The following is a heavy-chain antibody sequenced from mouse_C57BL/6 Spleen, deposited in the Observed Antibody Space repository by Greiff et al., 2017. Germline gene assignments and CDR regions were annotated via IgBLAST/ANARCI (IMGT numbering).Heavy chain of an antibody. CDR2: IDPENGGT. CDR3: TRDRDYNAIDY. J-gene: IGHJ4*01. V-gene: IGHV1-15*01. CDR1: GYTFTDYE. Sequence: VQLQQSGAELVRPGASVTMSCKASGYTFTDYEMHWVKQTPVHGLEWIGAIDPENGGTAYNQKFKGKAILTADESSSTAYVELRSRTSEDSAVDYYTRDRDYNAIDYWGQGTSVTVSS.